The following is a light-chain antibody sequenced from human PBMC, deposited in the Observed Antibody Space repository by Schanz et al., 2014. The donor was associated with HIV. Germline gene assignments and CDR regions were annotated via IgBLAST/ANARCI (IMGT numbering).Light chain of an antibody. J-gene: IGLJ1*01. V-gene: IGLV2-14*01. CDR3: NSYTSSSTLYV. CDR2: EVT. CDR1: SSDVGGYNY. Sequence: QSVLTQPASVSGSPGQSVTISCIGTSSDVGGYNYVSWYQQHPGKAPKLMIYEVTKRPSGVPDRFSGSKSGNTASLTVSGLQAEDEADYYCNSYTSSSTLYVFGTGTKLTVL.